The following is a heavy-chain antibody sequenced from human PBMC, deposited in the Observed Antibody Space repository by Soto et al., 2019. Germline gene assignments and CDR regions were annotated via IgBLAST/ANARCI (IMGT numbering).Heavy chain of an antibody. CDR2: INHSGST. CDR1: DGSFSGYY. J-gene: IGHJ4*02. D-gene: IGHD6-19*01. CDR3: ARGRFPSVAGRGPLGY. V-gene: IGHV4-34*01. Sequence: QVQLQQWGAGLLKPSETLSLTCAVYDGSFSGYYWSWIRQPPGKGLEWIGEINHSGSTNYNPSLKSRVTISVDTSKNQFSLKLSSVTAADTAVYYCARGRFPSVAGRGPLGYWGQGTLVTVSS.